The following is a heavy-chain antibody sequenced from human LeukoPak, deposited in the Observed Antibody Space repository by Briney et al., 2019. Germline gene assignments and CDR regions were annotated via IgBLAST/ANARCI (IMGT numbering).Heavy chain of an antibody. CDR3: ARPQKGAGDAFDL. CDR1: GYIFTNYW. CDR2: IFPDDSDT. J-gene: IGHJ3*01. D-gene: IGHD3-10*01. Sequence: GESLKISCEASGYIFTNYWIAWVRHMPGKGLECIGIIFPDDSDTRYSPSFQGQVTISVDKSISTTFLQWNILKASDTAIYFCARPQKGAGDAFDLWGQGTLVTVSS. V-gene: IGHV5-51*01.